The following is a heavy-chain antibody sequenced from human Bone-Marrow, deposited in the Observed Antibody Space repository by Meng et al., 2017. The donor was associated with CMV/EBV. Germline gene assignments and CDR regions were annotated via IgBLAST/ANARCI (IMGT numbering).Heavy chain of an antibody. CDR2: ISWNSGSI. Sequence: LSLTCAASGFTFDDYAMHWVRQAPGKGLEWVSGISWNSGSIGYADSVKGRFTISRDNAKNSLYPQMNSLRAEDTALYYCAKDIGYCSSTSCPYYGMDVCGQGTTVTVSS. V-gene: IGHV3-9*01. CDR3: AKDIGYCSSTSCPYYGMDV. J-gene: IGHJ6*02. CDR1: GFTFDDYA. D-gene: IGHD2-2*01.